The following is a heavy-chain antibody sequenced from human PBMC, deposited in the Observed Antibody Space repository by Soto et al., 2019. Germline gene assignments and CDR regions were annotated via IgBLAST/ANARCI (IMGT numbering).Heavy chain of an antibody. J-gene: IGHJ6*03. CDR1: GYSFTSYW. Sequence: PGESLKISCKGSGYSFTSYWIGWVRQMPGKGLEWMGIIYPGDSDTRYSPSFQGQVTISADKSISTAYLQWSSLKASDTAMYYCARLRLSITGMLSSYYYYMDVWGKGTTVTVSS. V-gene: IGHV5-51*01. CDR2: IYPGDSDT. D-gene: IGHD1-20*01. CDR3: ARLRLSITGMLSSYYYYMDV.